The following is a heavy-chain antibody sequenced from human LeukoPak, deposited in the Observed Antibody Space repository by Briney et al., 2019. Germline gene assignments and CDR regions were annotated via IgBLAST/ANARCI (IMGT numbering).Heavy chain of an antibody. CDR1: GVSVSNDY. Sequence: GGSLRLSCAASGVSVSNDYMSWVRQAPGKGLEWVSAIYADGYTRDAASVKGRFSISRHNSKNTVYLQMDNLRPEDTAVYYCARDRRGEKDFDVWGPGTMVTVSS. CDR3: ARDRRGEKDFDV. V-gene: IGHV3-53*04. J-gene: IGHJ3*01. CDR2: IYADGYT.